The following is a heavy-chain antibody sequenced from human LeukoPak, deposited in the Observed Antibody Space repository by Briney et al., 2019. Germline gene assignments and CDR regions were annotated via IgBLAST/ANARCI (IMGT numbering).Heavy chain of an antibody. Sequence: GGSLRLSCAASGFTFSSSAMSWVRQAPGKGLEWVSAISNNGGYTYYADSVQGRFTISRDDVKNMLYLQMNSLRVEDTGLYYCSTVEHFWGQGTLVTVSS. V-gene: IGHV3-23*01. CDR1: GFTFSSSA. D-gene: IGHD1-1*01. CDR2: ISNNGGYT. CDR3: STVEHF. J-gene: IGHJ4*02.